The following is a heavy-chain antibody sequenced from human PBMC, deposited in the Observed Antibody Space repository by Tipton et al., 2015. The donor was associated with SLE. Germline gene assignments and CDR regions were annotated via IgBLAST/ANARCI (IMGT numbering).Heavy chain of an antibody. CDR3: ARGTGGDDF. V-gene: IGHV3-30*04. CDR1: GFSFSSYA. CDR2: ISYDGSNE. D-gene: IGHD1-1*01. Sequence: SLRLSCAASGFSFSSYAMNWVRQAPGKGLEWVAIISYDGSNEYYADPVKGRFTISRDDFKNTLFLHMNSLRTEDTDVYYCARGTGGDDFWGQGALVTVSS. J-gene: IGHJ4*02.